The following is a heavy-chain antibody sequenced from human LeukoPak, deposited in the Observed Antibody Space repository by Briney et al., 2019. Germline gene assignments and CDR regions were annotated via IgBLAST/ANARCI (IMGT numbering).Heavy chain of an antibody. Sequence: ASVKVSCKASGYTFTDYYMHWVRQAPGQGLEWMGWINPNSGGTNYAQKFQGRVTMTRDTSISTAYMELSRLRSDDTAVYYCARDSDTILEWSSYYYYYYMDVWGKGTTVTVSS. CDR3: ARDSDTILEWSSYYYYYYMDV. CDR1: GYTFTDYY. D-gene: IGHD3-3*01. CDR2: INPNSGGT. V-gene: IGHV1-2*02. J-gene: IGHJ6*03.